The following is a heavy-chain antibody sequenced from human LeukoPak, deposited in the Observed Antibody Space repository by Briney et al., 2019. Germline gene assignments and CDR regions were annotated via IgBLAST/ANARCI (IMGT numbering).Heavy chain of an antibody. CDR3: AREGGINGIAVAGIFGDAFDI. CDR1: GLTFSSYA. CDR2: IIGNGGWA. V-gene: IGHV3-23*01. Sequence: GGSLRLSCAASGLTFSSYAMMWLRQAPGKGLEWVSAIIGNGGWALYADSVKGRFTISRDNAKNSLYLQMNSLRAEDTAVYYCAREGGINGIAVAGIFGDAFDIWGQGTMVTVSS. D-gene: IGHD6-19*01. J-gene: IGHJ3*02.